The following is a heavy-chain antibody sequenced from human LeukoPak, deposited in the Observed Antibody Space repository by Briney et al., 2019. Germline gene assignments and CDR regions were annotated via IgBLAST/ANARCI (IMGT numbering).Heavy chain of an antibody. D-gene: IGHD3-10*01. V-gene: IGHV4-39*07. J-gene: IGHJ5*02. CDR2: IYYSGST. Sequence: SETLSLTCTVSGGSISSSSYYWGWIRQPPGKGLEWIGSIYYSGSTYYNPSLKSRVTISVDTSKNQFSLRLSSVPAADTAVYYCARERGHYYYGSGSYRDWFGPWGQGTLVTVSS. CDR3: ARERGHYYYGSGSYRDWFGP. CDR1: GGSISSSSYY.